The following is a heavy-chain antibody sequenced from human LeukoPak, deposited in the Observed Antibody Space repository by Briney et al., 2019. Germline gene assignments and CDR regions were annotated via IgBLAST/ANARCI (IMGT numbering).Heavy chain of an antibody. J-gene: IGHJ4*02. CDR2: ISGSDGST. D-gene: IGHD3-3*01. CDR1: GFSFADFA. Sequence: GGSLRLSCAASGFSFADFAMSWVRQAPGKGLEWVSIISGSDGSTYYADSVKGRFTISRDSSKNTLHLQMNILRAEDTALYYCAKAPYYDFWSGPQFDYWGQGTLVTVSS. V-gene: IGHV3-23*01. CDR3: AKAPYYDFWSGPQFDY.